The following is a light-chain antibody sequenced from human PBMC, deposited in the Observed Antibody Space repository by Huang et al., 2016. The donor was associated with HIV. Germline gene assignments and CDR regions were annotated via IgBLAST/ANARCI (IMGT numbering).Light chain of an antibody. CDR3: QQSYSTLFT. CDR2: AAS. Sequence: DIQMTQSPSYLSASVGDRVTITCRASQSISSYLKWYPQKPGNAPKLLIYAASSLQIGVPSKFSGSGSETDFTLTISSLQPEDFATYYCQQSYSTLFTFGPGTKVDIK. CDR1: QSISSY. V-gene: IGKV1-39*01. J-gene: IGKJ3*01.